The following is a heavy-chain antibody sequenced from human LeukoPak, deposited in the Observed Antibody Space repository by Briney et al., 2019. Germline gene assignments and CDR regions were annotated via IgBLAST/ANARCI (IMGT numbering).Heavy chain of an antibody. V-gene: IGHV3-66*01. J-gene: IGHJ5*02. CDR1: GFTVSSNY. CDR2: IYSGGRT. Sequence: GGSLRLSCAASGFTVSSNYMSWVRQAPGKGLEWVSVIYSGGRTNYADSVKDRFTISRDNSKNTLYLQMNSLRAEDTAVYYCANLSWGDYYDSSSPQPWGQGTLVTVSS. CDR3: ANLSWGDYYDSSSPQP. D-gene: IGHD3-22*01.